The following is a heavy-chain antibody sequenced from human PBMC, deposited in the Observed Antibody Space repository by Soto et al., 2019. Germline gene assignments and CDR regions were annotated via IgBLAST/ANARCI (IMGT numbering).Heavy chain of an antibody. CDR3: ARDSRHYYYGMDV. V-gene: IGHV4-30-4*01. CDR2: IYYSGST. J-gene: IGHJ6*02. Sequence: SETLSLTCTVSGGSISSGDYYWSWIRQPPGKGLEWIGYIYYSGSTYYNPSLKSRVTISVDTSKNQFSLKLSSVTAADTAVYYCARDSRHYYYGMDVWGQGTTVTVSS. CDR1: GGSISSGDYY.